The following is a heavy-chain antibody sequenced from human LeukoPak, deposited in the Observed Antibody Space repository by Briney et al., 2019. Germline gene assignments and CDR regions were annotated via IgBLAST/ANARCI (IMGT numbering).Heavy chain of an antibody. V-gene: IGHV4-34*01. CDR3: ARDKPVRTKSYFDL. J-gene: IGHJ2*01. D-gene: IGHD1-14*01. Sequence: SETLSLTCDVFGGSFSGYYWSWIRQPPGKGLEWIGEISHSGRTNYNPSLKSRVTISFDTSKNQFSLKVNSVTAADTAVYYCARDKPVRTKSYFDLWGRGTLVTVSS. CDR1: GGSFSGYY. CDR2: ISHSGRT.